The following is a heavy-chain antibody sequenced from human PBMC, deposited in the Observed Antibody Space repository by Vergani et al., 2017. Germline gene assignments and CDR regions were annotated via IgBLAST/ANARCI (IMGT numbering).Heavy chain of an antibody. CDR3: ARGGGAVAGYFDY. V-gene: IGHV4-59*01. J-gene: IGHJ4*02. Sequence: QVQLQESGPGLVKPSETLSLTCTVSGGSISSYYWSWIRQPPGKGLEWIGYIYYSGSTNYNPSLKSRVTISVDTSKNQFSLKLSSVTAADTAVYYWARGGGAVAGYFDYWGQGTLVTVSS. CDR1: GGSISSYY. CDR2: IYYSGST. D-gene: IGHD6-19*01.